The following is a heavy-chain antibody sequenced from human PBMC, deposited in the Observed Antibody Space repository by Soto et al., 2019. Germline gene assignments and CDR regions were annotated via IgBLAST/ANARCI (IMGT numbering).Heavy chain of an antibody. V-gene: IGHV4-59*11. J-gene: IGHJ6*03. CDR1: GGSISNHY. Sequence: PSETLSLTCTVSGGSISNHYWRWIRQPPGKGLEWLGYIYKNESTYYNPSLKSRVTISVHTSKNQFSLKLSSVTAADTAVYYCARGPVGPTTSYYYMDVWGKGTTVTVSS. CDR2: IYKNEST. CDR3: ARGPVGPTTSYYYMDV.